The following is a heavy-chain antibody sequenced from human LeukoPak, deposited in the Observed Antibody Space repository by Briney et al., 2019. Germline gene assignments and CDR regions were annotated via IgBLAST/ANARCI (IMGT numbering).Heavy chain of an antibody. CDR2: IYPGDSDT. J-gene: IGHJ4*02. D-gene: IGHD2-2*01. Sequence: GESLKISCKGSGYNFTNYWIGWVRQMPGKGLEWMGIIYPGDSDTRYSPSFQGQVTISADKSITTAYVQWSSLKASDTAMYYCARHVSGGDIVVRRGSIPYEYWGQGTLVTVSS. CDR3: ARHVSGGDIVVRRGSIPYEY. CDR1: GYNFTNYW. V-gene: IGHV5-51*01.